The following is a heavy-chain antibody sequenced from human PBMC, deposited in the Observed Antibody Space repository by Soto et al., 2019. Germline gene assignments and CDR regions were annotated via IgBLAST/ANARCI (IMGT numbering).Heavy chain of an antibody. D-gene: IGHD3-16*02. CDR2: ISSSGSTI. CDR1: GFAFSSYE. V-gene: IGHV3-48*03. J-gene: IGHJ4*02. Sequence: GGSLRLSCAASGFAFSSYEMNWVRQAPGKGLEWVSYISSSGSTIYYADSVKGRFTISRDNAKNSLYLQMYSLRAEDTALYYCAKDLLMVTFGGVIAHFDCWGQGTLVTVSS. CDR3: AKDLLMVTFGGVIAHFDC.